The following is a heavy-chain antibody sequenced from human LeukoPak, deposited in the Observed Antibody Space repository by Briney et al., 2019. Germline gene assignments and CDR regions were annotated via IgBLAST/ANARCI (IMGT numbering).Heavy chain of an antibody. Sequence: SLRLSCAASGFTFSSNPMLWLRQAPGKGLEWLTVISYDGSNNYYADSVKGRFTISRDNSKNTLYLQMNSLRAEDTAVYYCAREGDIVATISYYFDYRGERTLVTVSS. D-gene: IGHD5-12*01. CDR3: AREGDIVATISYYFDY. J-gene: IGHJ4*02. CDR2: ISYDGSNN. V-gene: IGHV3-30*04. CDR1: GFTFSSNP.